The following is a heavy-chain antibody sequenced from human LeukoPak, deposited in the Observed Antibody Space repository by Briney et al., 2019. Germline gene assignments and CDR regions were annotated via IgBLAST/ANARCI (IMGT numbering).Heavy chain of an antibody. CDR2: INHSGST. Sequence: TGGSLRLSCAASGFTFSDHYMTWIRQPPGKGLEWIGEINHSGSTNYNPSLKSRVTISVDTSKNQFSLKLSSVTAADTAVYYCARDADAFDIWGQGTMVTVSS. J-gene: IGHJ3*02. CDR1: GFTFSDHY. CDR3: ARDADAFDI. V-gene: IGHV4-34*01.